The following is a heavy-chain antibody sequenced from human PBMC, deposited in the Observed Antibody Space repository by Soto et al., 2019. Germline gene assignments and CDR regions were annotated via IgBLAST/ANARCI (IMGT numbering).Heavy chain of an antibody. J-gene: IGHJ6*02. CDR3: ARGGDYGYYGMAV. V-gene: IGHV1-2*02. CDR2: INHNSGGT. D-gene: IGHD4-17*01. Sequence: ASVKVSCKASGYTFIGNYMHWVRQAPGQGLEWMGWINHNSGGTNYGQKFKGRVTMTSDSSISTAYMELTGLTSDDTAVYYCARGGDYGYYGMAVWGQGTTVTVSS. CDR1: GYTFIGNY.